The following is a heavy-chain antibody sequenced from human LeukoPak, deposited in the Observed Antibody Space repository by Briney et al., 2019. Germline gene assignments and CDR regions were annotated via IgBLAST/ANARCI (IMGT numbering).Heavy chain of an antibody. CDR2: IYYSGST. CDR3: ARATLIAAAGNWFDP. D-gene: IGHD6-13*01. J-gene: IGHJ5*02. Sequence: PSETLSLTCTVSGGSISSYYWSWLRQPPGKGLEWIGYIYYSGSTNYNPSLKSRVTISVDTSKNQFSLKLSSVTAADTAVYYCARATLIAAAGNWFDPWGQGTLVTVSS. V-gene: IGHV4-59*01. CDR1: GGSISSYY.